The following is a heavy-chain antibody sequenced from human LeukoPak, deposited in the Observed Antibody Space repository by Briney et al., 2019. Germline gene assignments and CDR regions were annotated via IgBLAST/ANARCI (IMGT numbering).Heavy chain of an antibody. Sequence: GGSLRLSCAASGFTFDDYGMSWVRQAPGKGLEWVSGINWNGGSTGYADSVKGRFTISRDNVKNSLYLQMNSLRAEDTALYYCARGSGSDDAFDLWGQGKMVTVSS. D-gene: IGHD1-26*01. CDR1: GFTFDDYG. CDR3: ARGSGSDDAFDL. J-gene: IGHJ3*01. V-gene: IGHV3-20*04. CDR2: INWNGGST.